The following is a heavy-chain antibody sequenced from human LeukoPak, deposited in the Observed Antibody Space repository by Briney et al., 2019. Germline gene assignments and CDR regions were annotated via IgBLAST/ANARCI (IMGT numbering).Heavy chain of an antibody. CDR2: INPNSGGT. CDR3: ARVETCGGDCHNWFDP. D-gene: IGHD2-21*02. V-gene: IGHV1-2*02. Sequence: GASVKVSCKASGYTSTGYYMHWVRQAPGQGLEWMGWINPNSGGTNYAQKFQGRVTMTRDTSISTAYMELSRLRSDDTAVYYCARVETCGGDCHNWFDPWGQGTLVTVSS. CDR1: GYTSTGYY. J-gene: IGHJ5*02.